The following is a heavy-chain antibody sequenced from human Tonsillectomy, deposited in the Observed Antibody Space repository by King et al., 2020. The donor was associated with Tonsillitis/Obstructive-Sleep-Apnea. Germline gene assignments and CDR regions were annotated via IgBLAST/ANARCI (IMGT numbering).Heavy chain of an antibody. CDR2: ISSSSSYT. CDR3: ARDRRNYGPGGRDV. V-gene: IGHV3-11*06. D-gene: IGHD4-11*01. J-gene: IGHJ6*02. Sequence: VQLVESGGGLVKPGGSLRLSCAASGFTFSDYYMSWIRQAPGKGLEWVSYISSSSSYTNYADSVKGRFPISRDNAKNSLYLQMNSLRAEDTAVYYCARDRRNYGPGGRDVWGQGTTVTVSS. CDR1: GFTFSDYY.